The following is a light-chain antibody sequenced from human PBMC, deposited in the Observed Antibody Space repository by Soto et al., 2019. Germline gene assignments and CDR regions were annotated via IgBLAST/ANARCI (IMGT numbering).Light chain of an antibody. V-gene: IGKV3-15*01. J-gene: IGKJ1*01. CDR3: HQYNTWPPWT. CDR2: RAS. Sequence: EIVMTQSPATPSVSPGERVTLSCRASQSLNTNLAWYQQKPGQAPRLLIYRASTRATGVPARFSGSGSGTEFTLTISSLQSEDFAVYYCHQYNTWPPWTFGPGTKV. CDR1: QSLNTN.